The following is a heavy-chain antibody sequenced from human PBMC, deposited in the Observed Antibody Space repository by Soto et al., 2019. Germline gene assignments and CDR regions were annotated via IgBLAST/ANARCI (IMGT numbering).Heavy chain of an antibody. CDR1: GGSFSGYY. Sequence: PSETLSLTCAVYGGSFSGYYWSWIRQPPGKGLEWIGEINHSGGTNYNPSLKSRVTISVDTSKNQFSLKLSSVTAADTAVYYCARAGYDFWSGRLTFDYWGQGTLVTVSS. V-gene: IGHV4-34*01. D-gene: IGHD3-3*01. J-gene: IGHJ4*02. CDR3: ARAGYDFWSGRLTFDY. CDR2: INHSGGT.